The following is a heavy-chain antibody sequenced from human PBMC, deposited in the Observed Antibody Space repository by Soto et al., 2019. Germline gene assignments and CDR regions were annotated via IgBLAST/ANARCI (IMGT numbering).Heavy chain of an antibody. V-gene: IGHV5-51*01. D-gene: IGHD3-9*01. J-gene: IGHJ4*02. CDR3: AIQADYNILTGYFYYFDY. CDR2: IYPGDSDA. Sequence: GESLKISCKSSGYSFTDYWIGWVRQMPGEGLEWMGIIYPGDSDARYSPSFQGQVTISVDTSINTAFLRWNSLTASYTAMYYCAIQADYNILTGYFYYFDYSGQVPLGTVSS. CDR1: GYSFTDYW.